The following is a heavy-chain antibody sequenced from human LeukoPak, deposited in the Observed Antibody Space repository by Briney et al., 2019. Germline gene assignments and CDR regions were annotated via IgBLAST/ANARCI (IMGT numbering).Heavy chain of an antibody. V-gene: IGHV4-39*01. J-gene: IGHJ6*03. CDR3: ARRITIPSYYMDV. Sequence: SETLSLTCTVSGGSISSSSYYWGWIRQPPGKGLEWIGSIYYSGSTYYNPSLKSRVTISVDTSKNQFSLKLSSVTAADTAVYYCARRITIPSYYMDVWGKGTTVTISS. CDR2: IYYSGST. D-gene: IGHD3-9*01. CDR1: GGSISSSSYY.